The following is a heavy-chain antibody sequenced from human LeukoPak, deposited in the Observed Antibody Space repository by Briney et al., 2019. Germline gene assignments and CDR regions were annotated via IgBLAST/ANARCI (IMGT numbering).Heavy chain of an antibody. CDR1: GFTFSNYW. Sequence: GGSLRLSCAASGFTFSNYWMHWVRQAPGKGLVWVSRIDTVGGDTSYADSVKGRFTISRDNAKNTLYLQMNNLRAEDTAMYYCTRDRYPAAREFDYWGQGTLVTVSS. D-gene: IGHD2-2*01. V-gene: IGHV3-74*01. CDR2: IDTVGGDT. CDR3: TRDRYPAAREFDY. J-gene: IGHJ4*02.